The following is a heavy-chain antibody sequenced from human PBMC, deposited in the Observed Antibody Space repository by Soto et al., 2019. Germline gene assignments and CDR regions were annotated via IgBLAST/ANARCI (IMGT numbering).Heavy chain of an antibody. D-gene: IGHD2-15*01. CDR3: ARAGYCSGGSCYQGGWCDP. J-gene: IGHJ5*02. Sequence: QVQLQESGPGLVKPSETLSLTCTVSGGSISSYYWSWIRQPPGKGLEWIGYIYYSGSTNYNPSLKSRVTTSVDTSQNQCSLKLSSVTAADTAVYYCARAGYCSGGSCYQGGWCDPWGQGALVSVSS. V-gene: IGHV4-59*01. CDR1: GGSISSYY. CDR2: IYYSGST.